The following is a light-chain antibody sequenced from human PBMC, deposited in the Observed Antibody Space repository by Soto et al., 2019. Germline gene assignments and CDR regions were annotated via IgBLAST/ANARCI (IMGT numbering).Light chain of an antibody. CDR3: QAWVSGTHVV. Sequence: SYELTQPPSVSVSPGQTASITCSGDKLGEKYACWYQQKPGQSPVMVINQDSKRPSGIPERFSGSNSGNTATLTISGTQAMDEADYYCQAWVSGTHVVFGGGTKLTVL. CDR2: QDS. CDR1: KLGEKY. J-gene: IGLJ2*01. V-gene: IGLV3-1*01.